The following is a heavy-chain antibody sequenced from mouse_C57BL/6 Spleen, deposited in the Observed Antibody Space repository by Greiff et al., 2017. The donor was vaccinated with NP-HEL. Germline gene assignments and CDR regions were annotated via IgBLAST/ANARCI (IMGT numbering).Heavy chain of an antibody. D-gene: IGHD1-1*01. CDR3: ARYGSPYFDY. V-gene: IGHV5-6*01. CDR2: ISSGGSYT. J-gene: IGHJ2*01. Sequence: EVQLQESGGDLVKPGGSLKLSCAASGFTFSSYGMSWVRQTPDKRLEWVATISSGGSYTYYPDSVKGRFTISRDNAKNTLYLQMSSLKSEDTAMYYCARYGSPYFDYWGQGTTLTVSS. CDR1: GFTFSSYG.